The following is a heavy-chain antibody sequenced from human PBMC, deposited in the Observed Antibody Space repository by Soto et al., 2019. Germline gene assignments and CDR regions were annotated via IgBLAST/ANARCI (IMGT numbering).Heavy chain of an antibody. CDR2: INSDGSST. D-gene: IGHD2-15*01. Sequence: EVQLVESGGGLVQPGGSLRVSCAASGFTFSRFWMHWVRQAPGMGLVWVSRINSDGSSTNYADSVKGRFTISRDNAKNTRYLQMNSLRAEDTAVYYCARAGGSCSGGSCTHYYFYGTDVWGQGTTVTVSS. V-gene: IGHV3-74*01. J-gene: IGHJ6*02. CDR1: GFTFSRFW. CDR3: ARAGGSCSGGSCTHYYFYGTDV.